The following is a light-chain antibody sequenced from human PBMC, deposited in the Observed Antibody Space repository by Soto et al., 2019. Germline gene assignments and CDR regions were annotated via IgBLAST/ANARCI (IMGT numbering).Light chain of an antibody. J-gene: IGLJ1*01. CDR3: CSYAGSSTFYV. CDR1: SSDVGDYKF. Sequence: QSALTQPPSASGSPVQSVTISCTGTSSDVGDYKFVSWYQQHPGKAPKLLIYEVSKRPSGVSNRFSGSKSGDTASLTISGLQAEDEADYYCCSYAGSSTFYVFGTGTKVTVL. CDR2: EVS. V-gene: IGLV2-23*02.